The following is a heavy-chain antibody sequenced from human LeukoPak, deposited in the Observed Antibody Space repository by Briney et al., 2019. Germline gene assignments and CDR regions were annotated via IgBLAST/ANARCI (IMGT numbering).Heavy chain of an antibody. CDR2: IYYSGST. CDR3: ARYYDILTGYSNWFDP. J-gene: IGHJ5*02. Sequence: PSETLSLTCTVSGGSISSYHWSWIRQPPGKGLEWIGYIYYSGSTNYNPSLKSRVTISVDTSKNQFSLKLSSVTAAGTAVYYCARYYDILTGYSNWFDPWGQGTLVTVSS. CDR1: GGSISSYH. D-gene: IGHD3-9*01. V-gene: IGHV4-59*01.